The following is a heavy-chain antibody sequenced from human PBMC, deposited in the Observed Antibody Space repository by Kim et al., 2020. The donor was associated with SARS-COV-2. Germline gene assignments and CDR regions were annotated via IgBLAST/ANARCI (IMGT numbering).Heavy chain of an antibody. D-gene: IGHD3-3*01. CDR3: ASLRRDHDFWSGYYHYYYGMDV. CDR1: GGSFSGYY. V-gene: IGHV4-34*01. Sequence: SETLSLTCAVYGGSFSGYYWSWIRQPPGKGLEWIGEINHSGSTNYNPSLKSRVTISVDTSKNQFSLKLSSVTAADTAVYYCASLRRDHDFWSGYYHYYYGMDVWGQGTTVTVSS. CDR2: INHSGST. J-gene: IGHJ6*02.